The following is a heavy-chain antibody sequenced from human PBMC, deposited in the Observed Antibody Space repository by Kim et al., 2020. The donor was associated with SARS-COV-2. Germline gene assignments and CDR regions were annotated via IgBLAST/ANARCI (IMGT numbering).Heavy chain of an antibody. D-gene: IGHD6-6*01. J-gene: IGHJ6*02. CDR3: ARERDYSSSVFGFYYYGMDV. Sequence: GGSLRLSCAASGFTFSSYSMNWVRQAPGKGLEWVSYISSSSSTIYYADSVKGRFTISRDNAKNSLYLQMNSLRDEDTAVYYCARERDYSSSVFGFYYYGMDVWGQGTTVTVSS. CDR1: GFTFSSYS. CDR2: ISSSSSTI. V-gene: IGHV3-48*02.